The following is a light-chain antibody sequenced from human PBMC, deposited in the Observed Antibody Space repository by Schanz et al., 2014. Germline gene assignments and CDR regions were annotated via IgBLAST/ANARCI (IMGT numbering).Light chain of an antibody. CDR2: AAS. V-gene: IGKV1-9*01. CDR1: EGISSY. Sequence: IQLTQSPSSLSASLGDRVTITCRASEGISSYLAWYQQKPGKVPKLLIYAASTLQSGVPSRFSGSGSGTDFTLTISSLQPEDFATYHCQQLKSYPPTFGGGTKVEIK. J-gene: IGKJ4*01. CDR3: QQLKSYPPT.